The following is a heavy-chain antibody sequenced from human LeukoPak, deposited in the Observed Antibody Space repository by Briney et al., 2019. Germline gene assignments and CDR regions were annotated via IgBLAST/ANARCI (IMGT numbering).Heavy chain of an antibody. CDR2: ISSSAGTT. Sequence: GGSLRLSCAASGFTFSSYEVNWVRQAPGKGLEWVSYISSSAGTTYYADSVKGRFTISRDNAKNSLYLQMNSLRAEDTAVYFCARQQQQLWYDWGQGTLDSVSS. J-gene: IGHJ4*02. D-gene: IGHD5-18*01. CDR1: GFTFSSYE. V-gene: IGHV3-48*03. CDR3: ARQQQQLWYD.